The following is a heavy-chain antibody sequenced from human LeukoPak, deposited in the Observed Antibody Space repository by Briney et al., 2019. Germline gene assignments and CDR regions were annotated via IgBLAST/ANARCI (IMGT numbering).Heavy chain of an antibody. CDR3: ARGPSSSSKAFDI. D-gene: IGHD6-13*01. CDR1: GYTFIGYY. V-gene: IGHV1-2*02. Sequence: ASVKVSCKASGYTFIGYYMHWVRQAPGQGLEWMGWINPNSGGTKYAQKFQGRVTMTRDTSISTAYMELSRLRSDDTAVYYCARGPSSSSKAFDIWGQGTMVTVSS. J-gene: IGHJ3*02. CDR2: INPNSGGT.